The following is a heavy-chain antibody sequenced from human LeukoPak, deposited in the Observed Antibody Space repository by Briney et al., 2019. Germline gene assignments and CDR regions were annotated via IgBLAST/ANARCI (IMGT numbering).Heavy chain of an antibody. CDR1: GYSFTSYW. J-gene: IGHJ5*02. CDR3: ARLSDSSGYYFGNWFDP. CDR2: IYPGDSDT. V-gene: IGHV5-51*01. Sequence: GESLKISCKGSGYSFTSYWIGWVRQMPGKGLEWMGIIYPGDSDTRYSPSFQGQVTISADKSISTAYLQWSGLKASDTAMYYCARLSDSSGYYFGNWFDPWGQGTLVTVSS. D-gene: IGHD3-22*01.